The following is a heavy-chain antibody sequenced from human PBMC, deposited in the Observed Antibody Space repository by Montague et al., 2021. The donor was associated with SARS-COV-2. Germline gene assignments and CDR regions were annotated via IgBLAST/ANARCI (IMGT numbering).Heavy chain of an antibody. CDR2: IDWDDYE. CDR3: ARCRDGYKSGLYFDY. J-gene: IGHJ4*02. CDR1: GESMTARLIS. V-gene: IGHV2-70*17. Sequence: PALVKPTQSVAVIWRSSGESMTARLISIGLVCHPPRENLEWLARIDWDDYEFYSTSLKTRLTISKDTSKNQVVLTMTNMDPVDTATYYCARCRDGYKSGLYFDYWGQGTLVTVSS. D-gene: IGHD5-24*01.